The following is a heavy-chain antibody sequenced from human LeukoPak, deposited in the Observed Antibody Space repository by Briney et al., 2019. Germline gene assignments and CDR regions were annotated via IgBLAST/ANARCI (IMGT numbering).Heavy chain of an antibody. CDR1: GYTFTNYY. V-gene: IGHV1-2*02. D-gene: IGHD6-13*01. CDR3: ASLMAAPGTSYYGVDV. CDR2: INPNSGGT. Sequence: ASVKVSCKASGYTFTNYYMNWVRQAPGQGLEWMGWINPNSGGTSYAQKFQGRVTMTRDTSISTAYMELSRLRSDDTAVYYCASLMAAPGTSYYGVDVWGQGTTVAVSS. J-gene: IGHJ6*02.